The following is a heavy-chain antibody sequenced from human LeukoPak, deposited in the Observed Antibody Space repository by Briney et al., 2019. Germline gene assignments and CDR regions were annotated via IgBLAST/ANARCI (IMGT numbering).Heavy chain of an antibody. V-gene: IGHV3-23*01. J-gene: IGHJ6*02. D-gene: IGHD3-3*01. Sequence: GGSPRLSCAASGFTFSSYAMSWVRQAPGKGLEWVSAISGSGGSTYYADSVKGRFTISRDNSKNTLYLQMNSLRAEDTAVYYCARYYDFWSGYFPPSHYYYGMDVWGQGTTVTVSS. CDR3: ARYYDFWSGYFPPSHYYYGMDV. CDR2: ISGSGGST. CDR1: GFTFSSYA.